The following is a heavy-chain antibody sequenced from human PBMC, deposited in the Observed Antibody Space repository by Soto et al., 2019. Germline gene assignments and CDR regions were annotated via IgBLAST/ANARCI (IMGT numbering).Heavy chain of an antibody. D-gene: IGHD2-2*01. CDR3: ARGRLCSRSNCYVDIMDI. CDR2: INHSGST. Sequence: PSQTLSLTCAVYGGSLSGYFWSWVRQPPGKGLEWIGEINHSGSTNYNPSLQNRVTMTTDTSTSTVYMELRSLRSDDTAVYYCARGRLCSRSNCYVDIMDIWGQGTTVTVSS. CDR1: GGSLSGYF. J-gene: IGHJ6*02. V-gene: IGHV4-34*01.